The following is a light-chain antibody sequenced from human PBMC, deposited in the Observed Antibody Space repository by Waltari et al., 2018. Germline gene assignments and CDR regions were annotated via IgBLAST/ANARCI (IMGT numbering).Light chain of an antibody. CDR3: CSHSSSSTLVL. Sequence: QSALTQPASVSGSPGQSITLSCPGTTTDVAAYNFVSWYQQHPGEVPKLFIYEVNNRPSGVSDRFSGSRSGNTASLTISGLLAEDEADYYCCSHSSSSTLVLFGGGTKVTVL. V-gene: IGLV2-14*01. J-gene: IGLJ3*02. CDR2: EVN. CDR1: TTDVAAYNF.